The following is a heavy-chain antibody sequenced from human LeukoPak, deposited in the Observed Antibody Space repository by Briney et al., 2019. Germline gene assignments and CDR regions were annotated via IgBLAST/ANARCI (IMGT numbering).Heavy chain of an antibody. D-gene: IGHD6-19*01. J-gene: IGHJ4*02. CDR2: ISSASSSYK. V-gene: IGHV3-21*04. Sequence: GGSLRLSCAASGFTFLSYNMNWVRQAPGKGLEWVSSISSASSSYKYYADSVKGRFTISRDNAKNSLYLQMNSLRAENTAVYYCARDSALAQAVMFDYWGQGTLVTVSS. CDR1: GFTFLSYN. CDR3: ARDSALAQAVMFDY.